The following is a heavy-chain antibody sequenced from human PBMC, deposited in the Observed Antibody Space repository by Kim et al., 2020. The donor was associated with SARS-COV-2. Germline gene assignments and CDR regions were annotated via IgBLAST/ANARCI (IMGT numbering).Heavy chain of an antibody. Sequence: GGSLRLSCAASGFTFSNYAMTWVRQAPGKGLEWVSAISGSGANTYYADSVKGRFTVSRDHSKNTLYLQMSSLRAEDTAVYYCARDSVQFLEYLPIAYLDYWGQGTLLTVSS. V-gene: IGHV3-23*01. CDR2: ISGSGANT. D-gene: IGHD3-3*01. CDR3: ARDSVQFLEYLPIAYLDY. CDR1: GFTFSNYA. J-gene: IGHJ4*02.